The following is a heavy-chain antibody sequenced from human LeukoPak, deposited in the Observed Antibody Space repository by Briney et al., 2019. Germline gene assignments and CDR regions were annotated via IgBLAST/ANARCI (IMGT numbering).Heavy chain of an antibody. V-gene: IGHV1-69*05. Sequence: SSVTVSCLASRGTFSSYAISWVRQAPGQGLEWMGRIIPIFGTANYAQKFQGRVTITTDESTSTAYMELSSLRSEDTAVYYCARENLWFGELDYYYYYMDVWGKGTTVTVSS. CDR1: RGTFSSYA. D-gene: IGHD3-10*01. CDR3: ARENLWFGELDYYYYYMDV. CDR2: IIPIFGTA. J-gene: IGHJ6*03.